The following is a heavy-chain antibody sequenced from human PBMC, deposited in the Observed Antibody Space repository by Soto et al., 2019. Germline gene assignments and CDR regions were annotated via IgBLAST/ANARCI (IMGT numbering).Heavy chain of an antibody. CDR2: VSYDGSNR. V-gene: IGHV3-30*12. CDR3: TRDPYGGSRYYFDS. J-gene: IGHJ4*02. D-gene: IGHD1-26*01. Sequence: GGALRLSCASSGFTFTNYGIHWLRQALVKGLEWVAVVSYDGSNRFYADSVKCRFTISKDNSQNMLYLLMHSLRPEDTAVYYCTRDPYGGSRYYFDSWGQGTLVTVSS. CDR1: GFTFTNYG.